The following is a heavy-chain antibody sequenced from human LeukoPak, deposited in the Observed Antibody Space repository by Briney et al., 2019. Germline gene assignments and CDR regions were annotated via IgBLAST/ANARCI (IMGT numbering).Heavy chain of an antibody. V-gene: IGHV4-39*01. Sequence: PSETLSLTCTVSGGSISSSSYYWGWIRQPPGKGLEWIGGIYYSGSTYYNPSLKSRVTISVDTSKNQFSLKLSSVTAADTAVYYCARGGTDSSSWYYFDYWGQETLVTVSS. CDR2: IYYSGST. CDR3: ARGGTDSSSWYYFDY. D-gene: IGHD6-13*01. CDR1: GGSISSSSYY. J-gene: IGHJ4*02.